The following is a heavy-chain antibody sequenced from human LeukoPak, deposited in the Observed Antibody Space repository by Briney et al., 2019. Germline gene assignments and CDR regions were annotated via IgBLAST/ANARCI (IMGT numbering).Heavy chain of an antibody. D-gene: IGHD6-13*01. CDR1: GFTFSSYA. CDR3: ARGWQQLAY. CDR2: ISGSGGST. V-gene: IGHV3-23*01. Sequence: GGSLRLSCAASGFTFSSYAMSWVRLAPGKGLEWVSGISGSGGSTYYADSVKGWFTISRDNSENTLYLQMSSLRAEDTAVYYCARGWQQLAYWGQGTLVTVSS. J-gene: IGHJ4*02.